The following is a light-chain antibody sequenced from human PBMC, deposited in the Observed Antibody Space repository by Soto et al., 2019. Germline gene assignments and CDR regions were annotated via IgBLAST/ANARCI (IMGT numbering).Light chain of an antibody. V-gene: IGLV2-8*01. CDR3: SSHGGGNNWGV. CDR2: EVS. CDR1: SSDVGSHSR. Sequence: QSVLTQPASVSGSPGQSITISCTGSSSDVGSHSRVSWIQQHPGKTPKLIIYEVSKRPSGVPDRFSGSKSGNTASLTVSGLQAEDEADYFCSSHGGGNNWGVFGGGTKVTVL. J-gene: IGLJ3*02.